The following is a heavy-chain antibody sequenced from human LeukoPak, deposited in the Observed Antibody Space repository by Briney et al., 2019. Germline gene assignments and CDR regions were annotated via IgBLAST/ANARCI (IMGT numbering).Heavy chain of an antibody. CDR1: GGSISSGSYY. CDR3: ARDRRIAAAATGYYYGMDV. D-gene: IGHD6-13*01. Sequence: KASQTLSLTCTVSGGSISSGSYYWSWIRQPAGKGLEWIGRMYTSGSTNYNPSPKSRVTISVDTSKNQFSLKLSSVTAADTAVYYCARDRRIAAAATGYYYGMDVWGQGTTVTVSS. CDR2: MYTSGST. V-gene: IGHV4-61*02. J-gene: IGHJ6*02.